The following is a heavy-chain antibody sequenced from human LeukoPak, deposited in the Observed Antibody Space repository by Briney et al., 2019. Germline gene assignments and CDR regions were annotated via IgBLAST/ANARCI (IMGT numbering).Heavy chain of an antibody. V-gene: IGHV1-69*06. CDR2: VIVTFGAT. Sequence: GSSVKVSYKASGGTLNRYAINWVRQAPGQGLEWMGRVIVTFGATKYAQKLQGRVTISADTSTNTAYMDLTSLRSEDTAVYYCARGPSVNYYMDVWDKGTTVIVSS. CDR1: GGTLNRYA. J-gene: IGHJ6*03. CDR3: ARGPSVNYYMDV.